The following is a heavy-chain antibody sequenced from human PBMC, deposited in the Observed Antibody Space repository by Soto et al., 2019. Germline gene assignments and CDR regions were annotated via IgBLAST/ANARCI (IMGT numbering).Heavy chain of an antibody. Sequence: EVQLVESGGGLVHPGGSLRLSCAGSGFTFSGYWMQWVRQAPGKGPVWVSRLNPNGTFTTNADSMKGRFTISRDNAKNTVYLQMNSLKADDTAVYYCARGGTRTTYWGLFHNWCKLTLVTVSS. CDR3: ARGGTRTTYWGLFHN. CDR1: GFTFSGYW. V-gene: IGHV3-74*01. J-gene: IGHJ4*02. D-gene: IGHD7-27*01. CDR2: LNPNGTFT.